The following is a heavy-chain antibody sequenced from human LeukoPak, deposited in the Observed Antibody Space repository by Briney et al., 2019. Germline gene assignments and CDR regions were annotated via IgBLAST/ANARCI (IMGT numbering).Heavy chain of an antibody. Sequence: GGSLRLSCVASGFTFSDYWMTWVRQAPGKGLEWVANIKEDGSVRYYVDSVKGRFTISRDNAKNSPYLQLNSLRVEDTAVYYCATEGTDGRGSFGWFDSWGQGALVTVSS. CDR3: ATEGTDGRGSFGWFDS. CDR2: IKEDGSVR. CDR1: GFTFSDYW. J-gene: IGHJ5*01. D-gene: IGHD3-10*01. V-gene: IGHV3-7*01.